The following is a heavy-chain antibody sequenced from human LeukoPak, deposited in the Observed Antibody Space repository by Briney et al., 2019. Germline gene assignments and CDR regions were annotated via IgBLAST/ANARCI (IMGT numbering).Heavy chain of an antibody. CDR3: ARYPPPYYYYYMDV. CDR1: GFTFSSYW. Sequence: GGSLRLSCAASGFTFSSYWMSWVRQAPGKGLEWVANIKQDGSEKYYVDSVKGRFTISRDNAKNSLYLQMNSLRAEDTAVYYCARYPPPYYYYYMDVWGKGTTVTISS. CDR2: IKQDGSEK. J-gene: IGHJ6*03. V-gene: IGHV3-7*01. D-gene: IGHD2-2*01.